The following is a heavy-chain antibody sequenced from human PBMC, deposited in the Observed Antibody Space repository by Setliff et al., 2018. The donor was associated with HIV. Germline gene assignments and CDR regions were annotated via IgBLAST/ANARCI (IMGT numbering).Heavy chain of an antibody. CDR1: GFTFSSYW. D-gene: IGHD3-3*01. V-gene: IGHV3-48*01. J-gene: IGHJ4*02. Sequence: GGSLRLSCATSGFTFSSYWMHWVRQAPGEGLEWVSYISSSSSTIYYADSVKGRFTISRDNAKNPLYLQMNSLRAEDTAVYYCARDGITIFGVVIDYWGQGTLVTVSS. CDR3: ARDGITIFGVVIDY. CDR2: ISSSSSTI.